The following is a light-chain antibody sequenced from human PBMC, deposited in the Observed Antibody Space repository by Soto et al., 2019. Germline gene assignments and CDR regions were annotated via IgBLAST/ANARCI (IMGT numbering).Light chain of an antibody. J-gene: IGKJ1*01. CDR1: QSVSSY. CDR2: DAS. Sequence: ETVLTQSPATLSLSPGERATLSCRASQSVSSYLAWYQQKPGQAPRLLIYDASKRATGIPARFSGSGSGTDSTLTISSLEPEDFAVYYCQQYVSSPWAFGQGTKVDIK. V-gene: IGKV3-11*01. CDR3: QQYVSSPWA.